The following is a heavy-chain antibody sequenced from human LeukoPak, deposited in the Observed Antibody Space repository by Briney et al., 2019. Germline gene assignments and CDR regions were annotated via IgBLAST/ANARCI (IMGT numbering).Heavy chain of an antibody. CDR1: GFTFSDHH. CDR3: AKQGSSWYYYYYMDV. D-gene: IGHD6-13*01. V-gene: IGHV3-23*01. J-gene: IGHJ6*03. Sequence: GGSLRLSCAASGFTFSDHHMSWIRQAPGKGLEWVSAISGSGGSTYYADSVKGRFTISRDNSKNTLYLQMNSLRAEDTAVYYCAKQGSSWYYYYYMDVWGKGTTVTVSS. CDR2: ISGSGGST.